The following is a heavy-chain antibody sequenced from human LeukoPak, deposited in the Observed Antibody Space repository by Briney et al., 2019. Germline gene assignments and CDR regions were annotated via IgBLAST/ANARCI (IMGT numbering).Heavy chain of an antibody. Sequence: ASVKVSCKASGYTFTSYDINWVRQATGQGLEWMGWMNPNSGNTGYAQKFQGRVTMTRDTSISTAYMELSRLRSDDTAVYYCARVCCRDSSGWYSYYYYYMDVWGKGITVTVSS. CDR3: ARVCCRDSSGWYSYYYYYMDV. CDR1: GYTFTSYD. D-gene: IGHD6-19*01. V-gene: IGHV1-8*01. J-gene: IGHJ6*03. CDR2: MNPNSGNT.